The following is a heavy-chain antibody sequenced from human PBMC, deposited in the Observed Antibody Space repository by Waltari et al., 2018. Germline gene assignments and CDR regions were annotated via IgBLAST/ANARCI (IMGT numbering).Heavy chain of an antibody. CDR2: FDPEDGET. J-gene: IGHJ4*02. Sequence: QVQLVQSGAEVKKPGASVKVSCKVSGYTLTELYMHWVRQAPGKGLEWMGGFDPEDGETIYAQKFQGRVTMTRNTSISTAYMELSSLRSEDTAVYYCARVFVLGGEWELLDDYWGQGTLVTVSS. V-gene: IGHV1-24*01. D-gene: IGHD1-26*01. CDR3: ARVFVLGGEWELLDDY. CDR1: GYTLTELY.